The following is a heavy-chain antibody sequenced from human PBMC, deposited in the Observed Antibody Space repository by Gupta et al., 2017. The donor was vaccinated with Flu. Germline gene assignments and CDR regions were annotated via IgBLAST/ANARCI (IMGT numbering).Heavy chain of an antibody. V-gene: IGHV1-69*01. J-gene: IGHJ4*02. D-gene: IGHD2-15*01. CDR3: ARKGGGHCSGGTCYSFDY. CDR2: IIPVFGPT. Sequence: VRQPPVQGLEWMGGIIPVFGPTNYAQKFQGRLTITADEYTRTAYMELSSLRSEDKAVYYCARKGGGHCSGGTCYSFDYWGQGTLVTVSS.